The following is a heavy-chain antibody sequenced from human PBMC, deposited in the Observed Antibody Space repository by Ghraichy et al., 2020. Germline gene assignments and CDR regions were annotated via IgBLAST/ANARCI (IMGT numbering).Heavy chain of an antibody. D-gene: IGHD6-6*01. CDR3: ARDHYSSSSLSARGWFDP. V-gene: IGHV4-59*01. CDR2: IYYSGST. Sequence: SETLSLTCTVSGGSISSYYWSWIRQPPGKGLEWIGYIYYSGSTNYNPSLKSRVTISVDTSKNQFSLKLSSVTAADTAVYYCARDHYSSSSLSARGWFDPWGQGTLVTVSS. J-gene: IGHJ5*02. CDR1: GGSISSYY.